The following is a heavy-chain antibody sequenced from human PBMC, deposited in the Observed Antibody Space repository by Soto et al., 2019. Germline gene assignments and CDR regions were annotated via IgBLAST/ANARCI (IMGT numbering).Heavy chain of an antibody. J-gene: IGHJ4*02. D-gene: IGHD3-9*01. CDR2: IYSGGST. CDR1: GFTVSSNY. V-gene: IGHV3-53*04. Sequence: GGSLRLSCAASGFTVSSNYMSWVRQAPGKGLEWVSVIYSGGSTYYADSVKGRFTISRHNSKNTLYLQMNSLRAEDTAVYYCARSEGNDILTGPIDYWGQGTLVTVSS. CDR3: ARSEGNDILTGPIDY.